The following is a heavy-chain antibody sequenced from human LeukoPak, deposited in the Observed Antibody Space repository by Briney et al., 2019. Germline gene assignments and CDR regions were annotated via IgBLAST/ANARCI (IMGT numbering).Heavy chain of an antibody. CDR2: TYNSGSTS. D-gene: IGHD6-13*01. V-gene: IGHV4-39*01. J-gene: IGHJ5*02. CDR1: GGSISRSSYA. Sequence: PSETLSLTCTVSGGSISRSSYAWGWIRQPPGKGLEWIASTYNSGSTSSYNPSLKSRVTISVDTSKNQFSLELSSVTAADTAVYYCASLISAAATSWGQGTLVTVSS. CDR3: ASLISAAATS.